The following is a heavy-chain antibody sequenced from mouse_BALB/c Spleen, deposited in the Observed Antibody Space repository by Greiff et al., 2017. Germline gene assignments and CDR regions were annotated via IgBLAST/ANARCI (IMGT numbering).Heavy chain of an antibody. V-gene: IGHV1-80*01. CDR2: IYPGDGDT. D-gene: IGHD1-2*01. CDR1: GYAFSSYW. J-gene: IGHJ3*01. CDR3: ARGITTATWFAY. Sequence: QVQLQQSGAELVRPGSSVKISCKASGYAFSSYWMNWVKQRPGQGLEWIGQIYPGDGDTNYNGKFKGKATLTADKSSSTAYMQLSSLTSEDSAVYFCARGITTATWFAYWGQGTLVTVSA.